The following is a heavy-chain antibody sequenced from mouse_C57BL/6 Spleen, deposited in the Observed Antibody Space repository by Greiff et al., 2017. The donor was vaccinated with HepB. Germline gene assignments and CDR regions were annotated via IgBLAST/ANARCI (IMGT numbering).Heavy chain of an antibody. CDR3: ARCRSGTVNPHYYAMDY. V-gene: IGHV1-72*01. CDR2: IDPNSGGT. D-gene: IGHD4-1*01. Sequence: QVQLQQSGAELVKPGASVKLSCKASGYTFTSYWMHWVKQRPGRGLEWIGRIDPNSGGTKYNEKFKSKATLTVDKPSSTAYMQLSSLTSEDSAVYYCARCRSGTVNPHYYAMDYWGQGTSVTVSS. J-gene: IGHJ4*01. CDR1: GYTFTSYW.